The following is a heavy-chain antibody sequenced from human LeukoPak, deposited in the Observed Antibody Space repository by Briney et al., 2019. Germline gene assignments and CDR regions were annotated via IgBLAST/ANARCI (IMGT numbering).Heavy chain of an antibody. V-gene: IGHV4-59*01. CDR1: GGSISSYY. CDR3: ARVATGTTADAFDI. CDR2: IYYSGST. Sequence: PSETLSLTCTVSGGSISSYYWSWIRQPPGKGLEWIGYIYYSGSTNYNPSLKSRVTISVDTSKNQFSLKLSSVTAADTAVYYCARVATGTTADAFDIRGQGTMVTVSS. J-gene: IGHJ3*02. D-gene: IGHD1-1*01.